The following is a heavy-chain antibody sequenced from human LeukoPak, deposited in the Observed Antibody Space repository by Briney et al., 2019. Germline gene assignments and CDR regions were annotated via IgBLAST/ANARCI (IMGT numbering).Heavy chain of an antibody. CDR2: IIPIFGTA. J-gene: IGHJ4*02. D-gene: IGHD2-2*01. Sequence: SVKVSCKASGGTFSSYAISWVRQAPGQGLEWMGGIIPIFGTANYAQKFQGRVTITTDESTSTAYMELSSLRSEDTAVYYCARDSCGPSSTSCHTTYDYWGQGTLVTVSS. V-gene: IGHV1-69*05. CDR3: ARDSCGPSSTSCHTTYDY. CDR1: GGTFSSYA.